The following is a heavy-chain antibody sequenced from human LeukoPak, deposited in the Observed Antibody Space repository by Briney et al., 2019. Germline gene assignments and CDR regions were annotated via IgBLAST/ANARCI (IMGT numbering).Heavy chain of an antibody. J-gene: IGHJ4*02. CDR2: IYYTGAT. CDR3: AGAGYSYGTGYYFDY. V-gene: IGHV4-59*01. Sequence: SETLSLTCTVSGGSISSYYWSWIRLPPGKGLEWIGYIYYTGATYYNPSLKSRVTISLDTSKNQFSLKLSSVTAADAAVYYCAGAGYSYGTGYYFDYWGQGALVTVSS. CDR1: GGSISSYY. D-gene: IGHD5-18*01.